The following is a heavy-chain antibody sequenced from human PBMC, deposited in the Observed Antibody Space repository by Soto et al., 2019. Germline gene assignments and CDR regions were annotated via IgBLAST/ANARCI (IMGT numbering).Heavy chain of an antibody. V-gene: IGHV3-74*01. J-gene: IGHJ3*01. Sequence: EVQLVESEGGLVLRGGSLRLSCAASGFTFNYYWMHWVRQAPGQGLVWVSHIHSDGSSTTYADSVKGRFTISRDNAKNTLYLQMNSLRAEDTAVYYCARGDKGGFDLWGQGTTVTVSS. CDR1: GFTFNYYW. D-gene: IGHD2-21*02. CDR3: ARGDKGGFDL. CDR2: IHSDGSST.